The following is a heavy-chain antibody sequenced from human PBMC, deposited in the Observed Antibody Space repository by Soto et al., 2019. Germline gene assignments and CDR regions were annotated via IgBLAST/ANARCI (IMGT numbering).Heavy chain of an antibody. Sequence: VQLVESGGGLVQPGGSLRLSCAVSGFTFSSFWMHWVRQAPGEGLVWVSRINTDGSSTSYADSVKGRFTISRDNAKYTLYLQMNSLRVEDTAMYYCAKRGVDTFGLSYWGQGTLVTVSS. CDR3: AKRGVDTFGLSY. J-gene: IGHJ4*02. V-gene: IGHV3-74*01. CDR1: GFTFSSFW. CDR2: INTDGSST. D-gene: IGHD3-10*01.